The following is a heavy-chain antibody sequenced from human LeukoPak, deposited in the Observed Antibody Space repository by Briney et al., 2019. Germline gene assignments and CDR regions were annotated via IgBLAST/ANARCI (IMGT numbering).Heavy chain of an antibody. CDR1: GYSFTTYW. D-gene: IGHD6-19*01. V-gene: IGHV5-51*01. J-gene: IGHJ4*02. Sequence: GESLKISCKGSGYSFTTYWISWVRQMPGKGLEWMGIIYPGDSDTRYSPSFQGQVTISADKSISTAYLQWSSLKASDTAMYYCARGGTVADPNFDYWGQGTLVTVSS. CDR3: ARGGTVADPNFDY. CDR2: IYPGDSDT.